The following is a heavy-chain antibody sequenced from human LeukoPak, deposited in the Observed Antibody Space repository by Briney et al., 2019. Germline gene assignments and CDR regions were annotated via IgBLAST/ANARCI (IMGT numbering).Heavy chain of an antibody. J-gene: IGHJ4*02. V-gene: IGHV4-59*08. CDR3: ARHYYGFLSYFDY. Sequence: PSETLSLTCTVSGGSISSYYWSWIRQPPGKGLEWIGYIYYSGSTNYNPSLKSRVTISVDTSKNQFTLKLSSVTAADTAVYYCARHYYGFLSYFDYWGQGTLVTVSS. CDR1: GGSISSYY. D-gene: IGHD3-10*01. CDR2: IYYSGST.